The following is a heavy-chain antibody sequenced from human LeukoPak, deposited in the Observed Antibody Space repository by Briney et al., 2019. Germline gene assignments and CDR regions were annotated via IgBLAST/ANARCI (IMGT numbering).Heavy chain of an antibody. D-gene: IGHD6-13*01. CDR1: GFTFSSYA. CDR3: ARDMGSSWYGGNY. Sequence: PGGSLRLSCAASGFTFSSYAIHWVRQAPGKGLEWVAVISYDGSNKYYADSVKGRFTISRDNSKNTLYLQMNSLRAEDTAVYYCARDMGSSWYGGNYWGQGTLVTVSS. V-gene: IGHV3-30*04. J-gene: IGHJ4*02. CDR2: ISYDGSNK.